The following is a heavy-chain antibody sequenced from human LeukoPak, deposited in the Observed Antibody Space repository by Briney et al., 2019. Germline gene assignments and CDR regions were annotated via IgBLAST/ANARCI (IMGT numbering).Heavy chain of an antibody. D-gene: IGHD2-8*01. CDR2: ISGSGDST. CDR3: AKAGGLMVYARELIDQ. CDR1: GFTFNSYA. V-gene: IGHV3-23*01. Sequence: GGSLRLSCAASGFTFNSYAMSWVRQAPGKGLEWVSAISGSGDSTYFAASVKGRFTISRDNSKDTLYLQMNSLRAEDTAVYYCAKAGGLMVYARELIDQWGQGTLVTVSS. J-gene: IGHJ4*02.